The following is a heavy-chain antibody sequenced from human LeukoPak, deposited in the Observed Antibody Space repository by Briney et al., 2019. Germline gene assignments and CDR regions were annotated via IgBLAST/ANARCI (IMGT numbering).Heavy chain of an antibody. CDR2: ISSSSSTI. CDR3: ASTPSYDILTVDY. CDR1: GFTFSSYS. J-gene: IGHJ4*02. V-gene: IGHV3-48*01. Sequence: GGSLRLSCAASGFTFSSYSMTWVRQAPGKGLEWVSYISSSSSTIYYADSVKGRFTISRDNAKNSLYLQMNSLRAEDTAVYYCASTPSYDILTVDYWGQGTLVTVSS. D-gene: IGHD3-9*01.